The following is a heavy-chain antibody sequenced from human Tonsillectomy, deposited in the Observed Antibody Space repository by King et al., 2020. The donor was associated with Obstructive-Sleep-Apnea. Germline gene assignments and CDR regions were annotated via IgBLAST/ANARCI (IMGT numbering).Heavy chain of an antibody. D-gene: IGHD6-13*01. Sequence: VQLVESGGGLVKPGGSLRLSCAASGFTFSDAWMNWVRQAPGKGLEWVGHIKSRADGGTTDCAAPVKGRFTISRHDSKNTLYLQMNSLKTEDTAVYYCTTDHVAIAAAATDYWGQGTLVTVSS. CDR1: GFTFSDAW. CDR2: IKSRADGGTT. V-gene: IGHV3-15*01. CDR3: TTDHVAIAAAATDY. J-gene: IGHJ4*02.